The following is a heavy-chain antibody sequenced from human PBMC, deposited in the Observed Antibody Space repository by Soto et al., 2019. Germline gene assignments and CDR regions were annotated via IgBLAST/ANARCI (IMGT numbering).Heavy chain of an antibody. V-gene: IGHV3-30-3*01. D-gene: IGHD5-12*01. J-gene: IGHJ4*02. CDR1: GFTFSSYA. CDR2: ISYDGSNK. Sequence: GGSLRLSCAASGFTFSSYAMHWVRQAPGKGLEWVAVISYDGSNKYYADSVKGRFTISRDNSKNTLYLQMNSLRAEDTAVYYCARERIVEMATIFDYWGQGTLVTVSS. CDR3: ARERIVEMATIFDY.